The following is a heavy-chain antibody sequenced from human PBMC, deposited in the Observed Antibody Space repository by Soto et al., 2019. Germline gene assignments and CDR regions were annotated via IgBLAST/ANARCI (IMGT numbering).Heavy chain of an antibody. J-gene: IGHJ4*02. CDR3: ARSRPYSGIDY. Sequence: EVQLLESGGGLVQPGGSLRLSCATSGFTFISYAVNWVRQAPGKGLEWVSGISSGAGNTYYADSVKGRFTISRDTSKNTVVLEVNNPSAEDTAIYYCARSRPYSGIDYWGQGTLVTVSS. CDR2: ISSGAGNT. V-gene: IGHV3-23*01. D-gene: IGHD2-15*01. CDR1: GFTFISYA.